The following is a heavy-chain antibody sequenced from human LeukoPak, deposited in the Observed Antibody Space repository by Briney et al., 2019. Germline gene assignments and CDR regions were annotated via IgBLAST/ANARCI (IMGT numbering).Heavy chain of an antibody. CDR1: GFTFDDYA. CDR3: AKDRGSITIFGGFDY. Sequence: GGSLRLSCAASGFTFDDYAMHWVRQAPGKGLEWVSLISWDGGSTYYADSVKGRFTISRDNSKNSLYLQMNSLRAEDTALYYCAKDRGSITIFGGFDYWGQGTLVTVS. D-gene: IGHD3-3*01. J-gene: IGHJ4*02. CDR2: ISWDGGST. V-gene: IGHV3-43D*03.